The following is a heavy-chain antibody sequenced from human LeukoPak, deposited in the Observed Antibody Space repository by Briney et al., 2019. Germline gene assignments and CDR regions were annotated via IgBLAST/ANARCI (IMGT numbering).Heavy chain of an antibody. Sequence: SETLSLTCTVSGYSISSGYYWGWIRQPPGKGLEWIGSIYHSGSTYYNPSLKSRVTISVDTSKNQFSLKLSSVTAADTAVYYCARVDIVVVVAASMSVNWFDPWGQGTLVTVSS. CDR1: GYSISSGYY. V-gene: IGHV4-38-2*02. CDR3: ARVDIVVVVAASMSVNWFDP. CDR2: IYHSGST. J-gene: IGHJ5*02. D-gene: IGHD2-15*01.